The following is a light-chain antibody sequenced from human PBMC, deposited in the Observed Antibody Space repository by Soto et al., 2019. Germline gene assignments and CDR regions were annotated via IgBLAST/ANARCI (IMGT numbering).Light chain of an antibody. J-gene: IGKJ1*01. CDR2: AAS. V-gene: IGKV1-9*01. Sequence: DIQLTQSPSFLSASVGDRVTITCRASQGISSYLAWYQQKPGKAPKLLIYAASTLQSGVPSRFSGSGSGTEFTLTISRLQPEDFATYYCQQLNSYPQRWTFGQGTKVEIK. CDR1: QGISSY. CDR3: QQLNSYPQRWT.